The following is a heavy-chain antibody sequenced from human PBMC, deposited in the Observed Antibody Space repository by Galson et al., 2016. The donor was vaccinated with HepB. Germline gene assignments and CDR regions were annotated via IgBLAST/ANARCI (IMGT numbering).Heavy chain of an antibody. Sequence: SLRLSCAASGYNLSSDAMTWVRQAPGKGLEWVSTITGSGGRTYYADSVKGRFTISRDNSKDTLHLQMNSLRAEDTAVYYCAFGAEVLDYWGQGTLVTVSS. J-gene: IGHJ4*02. D-gene: IGHD1-14*01. CDR1: GYNLSSDA. V-gene: IGHV3-23*01. CDR3: AFGAEVLDY. CDR2: ITGSGGRT.